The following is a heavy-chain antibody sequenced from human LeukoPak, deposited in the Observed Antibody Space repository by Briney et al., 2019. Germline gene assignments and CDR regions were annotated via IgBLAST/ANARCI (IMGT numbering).Heavy chain of an antibody. V-gene: IGHV4-30-4*01. CDR2: IYYSGST. J-gene: IGHJ4*02. CDR1: GGSISSGDYY. CDR3: ARHYVFVYGGSSFDY. Sequence: SETLSLTCTVSGGSISSGDYYWSWIRQPPGTGLGWIGYIYYSGSTYYNPSLKSRVTISVDTSKNQFSLKLSSVTAADTAVYYCARHYVFVYGGSSFDYWGQGTLVTVSS. D-gene: IGHD2-8*01.